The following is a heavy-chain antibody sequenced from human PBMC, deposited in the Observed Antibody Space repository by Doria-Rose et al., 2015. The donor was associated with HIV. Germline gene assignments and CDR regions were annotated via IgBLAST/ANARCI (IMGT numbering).Heavy chain of an antibody. CDR3: ARGLLRGGWNDVDYYYGMDV. Sequence: RQPPGKGLEWIGEINHSGSTNYKTSLKSRATISLDTSKNLFSLKLSSVTAADTAVYYCARGLLRGGWNDVDYYYGMDVWGQGTTVTVSS. D-gene: IGHD1-1*01. CDR2: INHSGST. V-gene: IGHV4-34*01. J-gene: IGHJ6*02.